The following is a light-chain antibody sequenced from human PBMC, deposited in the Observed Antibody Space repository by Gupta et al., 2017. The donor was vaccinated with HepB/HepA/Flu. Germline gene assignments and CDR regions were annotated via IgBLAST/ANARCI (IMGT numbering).Light chain of an antibody. V-gene: IGLV4-69*01. CDR1: SGHSSYA. CDR3: QTWGSGIGYA. CDR2: VNSDGSH. Sequence: LVLTQSPSASASLGASVTLTRTLSSGHSSYAIAWHQQQPEKGPRYLMKVNSDGSHTKGDGIPDRFSGSSSGAERYLTISSLQSEDEADYYCQTWGSGIGYAFGTGTKVTVL. J-gene: IGLJ1*01.